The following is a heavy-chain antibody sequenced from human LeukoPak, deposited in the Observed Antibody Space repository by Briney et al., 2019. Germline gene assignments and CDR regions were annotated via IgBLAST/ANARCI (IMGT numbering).Heavy chain of an antibody. CDR2: IYYSGST. CDR1: GGSISSGGYY. CDR3: ASRYYYGSSGYTTTGDY. Sequence: SQTLSLTCTVSGGSISSGGYYWSWIRQHPGKGLEWIGYIYYSGSTYYNPSLKSRVTISVDTSKNQFSLKLSSVTAADTAVYYCASRYYYGSSGYTTTGDYWGQGTLVTVSS. J-gene: IGHJ4*02. D-gene: IGHD3-22*01. V-gene: IGHV4-31*03.